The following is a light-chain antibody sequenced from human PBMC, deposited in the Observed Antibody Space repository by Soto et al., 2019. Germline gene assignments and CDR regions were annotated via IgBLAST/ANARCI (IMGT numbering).Light chain of an antibody. V-gene: IGKV1-39*01. CDR1: QYIYNY. CDR3: QQTYSTPLT. J-gene: IGKJ4*01. CDR2: DAS. Sequence: DIQMTQSPSSLSASVGDRVTITCRASQYIYNYLSWYQQKPGKAPKLLIYDASSLQSGVPPRFSGSGSGTDFTLSFNSLQPEDFATYYCQQTYSTPLTFGGGTKVEIK.